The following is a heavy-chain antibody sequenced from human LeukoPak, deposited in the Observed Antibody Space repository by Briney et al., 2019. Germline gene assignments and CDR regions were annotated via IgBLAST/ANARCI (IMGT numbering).Heavy chain of an antibody. D-gene: IGHD6-13*01. J-gene: IGHJ3*02. V-gene: IGHV3-21*01. Sequence: GGSLRLSCAASGFTFSSYSMNWVRQAPGKGLEWVSSISSSSSYIYYAGSVKGRFTISRDNAKNSLYLQMNSLRAEDTAVYYCARGAAAAPYAFDIWGQGTMVTVSS. CDR3: ARGAAAAPYAFDI. CDR1: GFTFSSYS. CDR2: ISSSSSYI.